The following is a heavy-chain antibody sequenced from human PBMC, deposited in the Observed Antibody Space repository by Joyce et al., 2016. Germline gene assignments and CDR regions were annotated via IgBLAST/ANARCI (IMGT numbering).Heavy chain of an antibody. CDR1: GGSFSRSY. CDR3: ARHLCGGDCFSFYFDY. Sequence: QVQLLESGPGLVKPSETLSLTCAVSGGSFSRSYWSWIRQTPGKGLEWIGYIYHTGSTKYNPSLKNRVTIPLDTSRNEFSLRLGSVTAADTAVYYCARHLCGGDCFSFYFDYWGQGTLVTVSS. D-gene: IGHD2-21*02. J-gene: IGHJ4*02. V-gene: IGHV4-59*08. CDR2: IYHTGST.